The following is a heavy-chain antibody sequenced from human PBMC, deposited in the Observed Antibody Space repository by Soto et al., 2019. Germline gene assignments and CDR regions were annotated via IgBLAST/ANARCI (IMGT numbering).Heavy chain of an antibody. V-gene: IGHV3-23*01. CDR1: GFTFSSYA. D-gene: IGHD3-22*01. Sequence: GGSLRLSCAASGFTFSSYAMSWVSQAPGKGLEWVSAISGSGGSTYYADSVKGRFTISRDNAKNTLYLQMNSLRAEDTAVYYWAKDPYDSSLYGMDVWGQGTTVTVSS. J-gene: IGHJ6*02. CDR3: AKDPYDSSLYGMDV. CDR2: ISGSGGST.